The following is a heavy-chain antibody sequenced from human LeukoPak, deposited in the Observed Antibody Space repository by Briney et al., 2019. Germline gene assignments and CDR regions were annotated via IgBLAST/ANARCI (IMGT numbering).Heavy chain of an antibody. CDR3: ARDLAGFGGYSYGMVDY. J-gene: IGHJ4*02. Sequence: SQTLSLTCAISGDSVSSNSATWNWIRQSPSRGLEWLGRTYYRSKWYNDYALSVKSRITINPDTSKNQFSLHLNSVTPEDTAVYYCARDLAGFGGYSYGMVDYWGQGTLVIVSS. V-gene: IGHV6-1*01. CDR2: TYYRSKWYN. D-gene: IGHD5-18*01. CDR1: GDSVSSNSAT.